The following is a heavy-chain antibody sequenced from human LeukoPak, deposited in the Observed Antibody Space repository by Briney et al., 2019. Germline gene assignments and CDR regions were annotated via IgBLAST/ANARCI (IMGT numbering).Heavy chain of an antibody. Sequence: SETLSLTCTVSGGSISSGDYYWSWIRQPPGKGLEWIGYIYYSGSTYYNPSLKSRVTISVDTSKNQFSLKLSSVTAADTAVYYCARDREPTAIFDYWGQGTLVTVSS. J-gene: IGHJ4*02. CDR2: IYYSGST. CDR1: GGSISSGDYY. CDR3: ARDREPTAIFDY. V-gene: IGHV4-30-4*01. D-gene: IGHD1-14*01.